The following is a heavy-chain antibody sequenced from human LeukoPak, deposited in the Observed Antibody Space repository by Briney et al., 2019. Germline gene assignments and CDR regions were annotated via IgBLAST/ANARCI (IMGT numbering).Heavy chain of an antibody. Sequence: ASVKVSCKASGGTFSSYAISWVRQAPGQGLEWMGWINPNSGGTNYAQKFQGRVTMTRDTPISTAYMELSRLRSDDTAVYYCPRDLTGWLPEGGFDYWGQGTLVTVSS. J-gene: IGHJ4*02. D-gene: IGHD5-12*01. CDR3: PRDLTGWLPEGGFDY. CDR1: GGTFSSYA. V-gene: IGHV1-2*02. CDR2: INPNSGGT.